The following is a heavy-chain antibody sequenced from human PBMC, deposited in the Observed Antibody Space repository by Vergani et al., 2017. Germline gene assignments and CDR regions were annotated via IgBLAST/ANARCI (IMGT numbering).Heavy chain of an antibody. J-gene: IGHJ3*02. V-gene: IGHV3-30*03. Sequence: QVQLVESGGGVVQPGRSLRLSCETSGLMFNNYGMHWVRQAPGKGLEWVAVISSDGSNKHYADSVKGRFTLTRDDSKNTLHLQMNSLRPEDTAVYYCARGMTTETTDLDGFDIWGQGTMVSVSS. CDR3: ARGMTTETTDLDGFDI. CDR1: GLMFNNYG. D-gene: IGHD4-17*01. CDR2: ISSDGSNK.